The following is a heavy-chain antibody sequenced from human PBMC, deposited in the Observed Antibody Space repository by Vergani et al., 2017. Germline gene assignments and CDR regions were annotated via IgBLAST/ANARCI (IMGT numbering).Heavy chain of an antibody. CDR3: AKDRFSARGVTDY. J-gene: IGHJ4*02. D-gene: IGHD3-10*01. V-gene: IGHV3-23*01. CDR1: GFTFSSYA. Sequence: EVQLLESGGGLVQPGGSLRLSCAASGFTFSSYAMSWVRQAPGQGLEWGSAISGSGGSTYCADYVKGRVTISRDNSKNTRYLQMNSLRAEDTAVYYCAKDRFSARGVTDYWGQGTLVTVSS. CDR2: ISGSGGST.